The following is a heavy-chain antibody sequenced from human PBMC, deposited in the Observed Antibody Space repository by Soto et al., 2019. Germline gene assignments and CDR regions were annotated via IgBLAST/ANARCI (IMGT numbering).Heavy chain of an antibody. D-gene: IGHD1-1*01. V-gene: IGHV3-11*01. CDR2: ISSSGSTI. CDR1: GFTFSDYY. CDR3: ARVIQLTTGDAFDI. J-gene: IGHJ3*02. Sequence: GGSLRLSCAASGFTFSDYYMSWIRQAPGKGLEWVSYISSSGSTIYYADSVKGRFTTSRDNAKNSLYLQMNSLRAEDTAVYYCARVIQLTTGDAFDIWGQGTMVTVS.